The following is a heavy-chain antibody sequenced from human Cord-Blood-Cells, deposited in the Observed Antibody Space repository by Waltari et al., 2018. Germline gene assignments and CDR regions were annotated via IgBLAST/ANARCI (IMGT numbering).Heavy chain of an antibody. Sequence: QVQLQQWGAGLLKPSETLSLTCAVYGGSFSGYYWSWIRQPPGKGLAWIGEINHSGSTNYNPCLKSRVTISVDTSKNQFSLELSSVTAADTAVYYCARHWSYYDSSGYSGFDYWGQGTLVTVSS. CDR2: INHSGST. J-gene: IGHJ4*02. D-gene: IGHD3-22*01. V-gene: IGHV4-34*01. CDR3: ARHWSYYDSSGYSGFDY. CDR1: GGSFSGYY.